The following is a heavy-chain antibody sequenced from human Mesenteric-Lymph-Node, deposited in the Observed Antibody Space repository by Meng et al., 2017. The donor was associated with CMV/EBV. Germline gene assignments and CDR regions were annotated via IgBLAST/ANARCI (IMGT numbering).Heavy chain of an antibody. CDR1: GGSISSSSYY. Sequence: SETLSLTCTVSGGSISSSSYYWGWRRQPPGKGLEWIGSIYYSGSTYYNPSLKSRVTISVDTAKNQFSLKLSSVTAADTAVYYCARGLWATRPGGGYWGQGTLVTVSS. D-gene: IGHD2-2*01. CDR2: IYYSGST. CDR3: ARGLWATRPGGGY. V-gene: IGHV4-39*07. J-gene: IGHJ4*02.